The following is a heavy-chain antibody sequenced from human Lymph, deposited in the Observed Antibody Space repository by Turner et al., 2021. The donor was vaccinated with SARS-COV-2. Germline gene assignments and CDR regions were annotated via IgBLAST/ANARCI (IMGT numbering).Heavy chain of an antibody. J-gene: IGHJ4*02. Sequence: QVQLQESGPGLVKPSETLSLTCTVSGDSISNYYWSWIRQPTGKGLECIGYIYYSGSTNYNPSLKGRVTISLDTSKNHFSLKLSSVTAADTAVYYCAGGFDYWGQGTLVTVSS. CDR2: IYYSGST. V-gene: IGHV4-59*01. CDR3: AGGFDY. CDR1: GDSISNYY.